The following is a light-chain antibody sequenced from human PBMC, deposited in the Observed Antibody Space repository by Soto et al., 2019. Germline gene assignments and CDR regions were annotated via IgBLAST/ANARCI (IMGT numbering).Light chain of an antibody. V-gene: IGLV1-44*01. CDR3: AAWDDSLTGHYV. J-gene: IGLJ1*01. Sequence: QSVLTQPPSASGAAGQRVTISCSGSSSNIGSSTVNWYQHLPGTAPKLIIFSNNERPSGVPDRFSASKSGTSASLAVSGLQSEDEAAYFCAAWDDSLTGHYVFGSGTKVTVL. CDR2: SNN. CDR1: SSNIGSST.